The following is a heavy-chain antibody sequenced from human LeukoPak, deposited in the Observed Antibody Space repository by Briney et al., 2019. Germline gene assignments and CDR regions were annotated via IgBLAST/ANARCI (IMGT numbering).Heavy chain of an antibody. J-gene: IGHJ5*02. Sequence: SGTLSLTCAVYGGSLSGYYWSWIRQSPGKGLEWIGEINRGGITKYNPSLKSRVTISLGTSYNQFSLKLTSVTAADTAMYYCARSEDCGSSSCYWFDPWGQGTLVTVSS. CDR2: INRGGIT. CDR3: ARSEDCGSSSCYWFDP. CDR1: GGSLSGYY. V-gene: IGHV4-34*01. D-gene: IGHD2-2*01.